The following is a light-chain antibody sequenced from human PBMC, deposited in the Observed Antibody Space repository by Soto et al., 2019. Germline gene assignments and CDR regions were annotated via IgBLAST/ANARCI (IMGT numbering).Light chain of an antibody. Sequence: QSVLTQPRSVSGCPGQSVSISCTGTSSDVGGYNYVSWYQHHPGKAPKLIIYDVTKRPSGVPDRFSGSKSGNTASLTISGLQAEDEADYYCCSYAGTSIPFGTGTKVTVL. CDR2: DVT. J-gene: IGLJ1*01. V-gene: IGLV2-11*01. CDR3: CSYAGTSIP. CDR1: SSDVGGYNY.